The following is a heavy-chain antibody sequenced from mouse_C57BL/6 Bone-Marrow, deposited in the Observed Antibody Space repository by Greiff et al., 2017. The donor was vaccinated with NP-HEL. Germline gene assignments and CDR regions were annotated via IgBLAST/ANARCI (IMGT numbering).Heavy chain of an antibody. J-gene: IGHJ1*03. Sequence: VKLVESGPGLVQPSQSLSITCTVSGFSLTSYGVHWVRQSPGKGLEWLGVIWSGGSTDYNAAFISRLSISKDYSTSQVFIKMQRLQADDTAIYYCARTTGYYYGSSYWYVDVRGTGTPVTVSS. CDR3: ARTTGYYYGSSYWYVDV. CDR1: GFSLTSYG. CDR2: IWSGGST. D-gene: IGHD1-1*01. V-gene: IGHV2-2*01.